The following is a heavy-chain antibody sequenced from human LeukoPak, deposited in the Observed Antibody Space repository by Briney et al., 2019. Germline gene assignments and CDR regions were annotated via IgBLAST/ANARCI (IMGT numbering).Heavy chain of an antibody. D-gene: IGHD1-20*01. J-gene: IGHJ4*02. V-gene: IGHV1-18*01. Sequence: ASVKVSCKASGYTFTNYGISWVRQAPGQGLEWMGWISTYNDYTKYSQKLQGRVTMTTDTSTSTAYMELSRLRSDDTAVYYCARGSPRDNWNGGGFDYWGQGTLVTVSS. CDR1: GYTFTNYG. CDR2: ISTYNDYT. CDR3: ARGSPRDNWNGGGFDY.